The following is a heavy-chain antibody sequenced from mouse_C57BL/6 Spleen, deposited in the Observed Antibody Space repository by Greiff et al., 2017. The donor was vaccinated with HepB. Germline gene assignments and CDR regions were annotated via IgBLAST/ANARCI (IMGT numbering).Heavy chain of an antibody. CDR1: GYSFTGYY. J-gene: IGHJ1*03. CDR3: ARRGDYGSRYFDV. Sequence: VHVKQSGPELVKPGASVKISCKASGYSFTGYYMNWVKQSPEKSLEWIGEINPSTGGTTYNQKFKAKATLTVDKSSSTAYMQLKSLTSEDSAVYYCARRGDYGSRYFDVWGTGTTVTVSS. CDR2: INPSTGGT. V-gene: IGHV1-42*01. D-gene: IGHD1-1*01.